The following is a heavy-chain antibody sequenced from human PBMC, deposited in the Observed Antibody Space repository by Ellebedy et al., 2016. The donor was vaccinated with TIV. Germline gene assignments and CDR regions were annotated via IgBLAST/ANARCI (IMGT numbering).Heavy chain of an antibody. V-gene: IGHV1-69*13. CDR1: GGTFSSYA. Sequence: AASVKVSCKASGGTFSSYAISWVRQAPGQGLEWMGGIIPIFGTANYAQKFQGRVTITADESTSTAYMELSSLRSEDTAVYYCARVPMRGGDQTRTYYYYYGMDVWGQGTTVTVSS. J-gene: IGHJ6*02. D-gene: IGHD2-21*02. CDR3: ARVPMRGGDQTRTYYYYYGMDV. CDR2: IIPIFGTA.